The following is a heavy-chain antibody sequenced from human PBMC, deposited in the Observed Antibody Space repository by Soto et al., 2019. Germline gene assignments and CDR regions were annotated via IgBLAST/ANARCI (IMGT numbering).Heavy chain of an antibody. CDR2: IYYSGST. J-gene: IGHJ4*02. Sequence: SETLSLTCTVSGGSISSGGYYWSWIRQHPGKGLEWIGYIYYSGSTYYNPSPKSRVTTSVDTSKNQFSLKLSSVTAADTAVYYCARSVVAATPGDYWGRGTLVTVSS. V-gene: IGHV4-31*03. CDR1: GGSISSGGYY. CDR3: ARSVVAATPGDY. D-gene: IGHD2-15*01.